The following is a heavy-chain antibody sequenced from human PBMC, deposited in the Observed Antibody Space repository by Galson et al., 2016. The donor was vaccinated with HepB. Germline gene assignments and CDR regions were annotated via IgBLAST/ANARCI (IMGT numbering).Heavy chain of an antibody. Sequence: SVKVSCKASGYTFTGYHIHWVRQAPGQGLEWMAWINPNTGGTNYAQRFQGRVTITRDTSISTAYMEVRRLRSDDTAMYYCARDEGHDAFDIWGQGTMVTVSS. V-gene: IGHV1-2*02. CDR2: INPNTGGT. J-gene: IGHJ3*02. CDR1: GYTFTGYH. CDR3: ARDEGHDAFDI.